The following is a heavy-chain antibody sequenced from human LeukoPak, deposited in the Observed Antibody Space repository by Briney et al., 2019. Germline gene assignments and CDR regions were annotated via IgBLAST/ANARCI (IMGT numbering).Heavy chain of an antibody. CDR2: IIPIFGTA. CDR3: AIYCSSTSCYTRDAFDI. CDR1: GGTFSSYA. V-gene: IGHV1-69*05. D-gene: IGHD2-2*02. Sequence: SVKVSCKASGGTFSSYAISWVRHAPGQGLEWMGGIIPIFGTANYAQKFQGRVTITTDESTSTAYMELSSLRSEDTAVYYCAIYCSSTSCYTRDAFDIWGQGTMVTVSS. J-gene: IGHJ3*02.